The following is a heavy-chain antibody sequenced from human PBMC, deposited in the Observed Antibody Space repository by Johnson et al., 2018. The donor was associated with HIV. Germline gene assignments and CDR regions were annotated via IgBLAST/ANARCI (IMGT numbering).Heavy chain of an antibody. V-gene: IGHV3-30*03. J-gene: IGHJ3*02. CDR3: ARPVAGMNDAFDI. CDR1: GFTFDDYG. D-gene: IGHD6-19*01. Sequence: QVQLVESGGGVARPGGSLRLSCAAPGFTFDDYGMSWVRQAPGKGLEWVTVISYDGSNKYYADSVKGRFTISRDNSKNTLYLQMNSLRAEDTAVYYCARPVAGMNDAFDIWGQGTMVTVSS. CDR2: ISYDGSNK.